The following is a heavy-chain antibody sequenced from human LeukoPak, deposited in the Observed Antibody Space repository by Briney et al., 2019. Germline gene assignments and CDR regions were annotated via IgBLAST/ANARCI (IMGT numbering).Heavy chain of an antibody. CDR2: MNPNSGNT. D-gene: IGHD3-22*01. Sequence: ASVKVSCKASGYTFTSYDINWVRQAAGQGLEWMGWMNPNSGNTGYAQKFQGRVTMTRDTSISTAYMELSRLRSDDTAVYYCARDRYDSSGYYYGGMYYWGQGTLVTVSS. J-gene: IGHJ4*02. CDR1: GYTFTSYD. V-gene: IGHV1-8*01. CDR3: ARDRYDSSGYYYGGMYY.